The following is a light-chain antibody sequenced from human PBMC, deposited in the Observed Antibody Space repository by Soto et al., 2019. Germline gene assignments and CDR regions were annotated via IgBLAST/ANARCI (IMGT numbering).Light chain of an antibody. CDR2: AAS. CDR3: QQYYSYPPIT. CDR1: QGISSY. V-gene: IGKV1-8*01. J-gene: IGKJ5*01. Sequence: AIRMTPSPSSFSSSTGDRVTITFRASQGISSYLAWYQQKPGKAPKLLIYAASTLQSGVPSRFSGSGSGTDFTLTISCLQSEDFATYYCQQYYSYPPITFGQGTRLEIK.